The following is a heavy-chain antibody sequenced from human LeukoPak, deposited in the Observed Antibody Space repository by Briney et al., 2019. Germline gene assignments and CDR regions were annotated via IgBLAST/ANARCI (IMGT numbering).Heavy chain of an antibody. CDR3: AKEFYDSSGYYYSY. J-gene: IGHJ4*02. CDR1: FTXXXYW. V-gene: IGHV3-7*01. D-gene: IGHD3-22*01. Sequence: FTXXXYWMSWVRQAPGKGLEWVANIKQDGSEKYYVDSVKGRLTISRDNAKNSLYLQMNSLRAEDTAVYYCAKEFYDSSGYYYSYWGQGTLVTVSS. CDR2: IKQDGSEK.